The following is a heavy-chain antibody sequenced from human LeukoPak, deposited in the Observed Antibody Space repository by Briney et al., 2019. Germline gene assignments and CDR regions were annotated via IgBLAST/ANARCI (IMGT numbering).Heavy chain of an antibody. V-gene: IGHV3-20*04. CDR3: ARGYSTAGVNALDI. CDR2: INWNGGRT. Sequence: GGSLRLSCAAPGFKFEDYGMTWVRHAPGEGLEWVSGINWNGGRTGYADSVKGRFTISTDNATNSLYLQMNSLITEATAFFYCARGYSTAGVNALDIWGQGTLVTVSS. CDR1: GFKFEDYG. J-gene: IGHJ3*02. D-gene: IGHD2-8*01.